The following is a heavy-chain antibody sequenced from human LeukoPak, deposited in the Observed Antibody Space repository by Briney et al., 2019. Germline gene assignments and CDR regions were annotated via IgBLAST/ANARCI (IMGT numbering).Heavy chain of an antibody. Sequence: SETLSLTCTVSGGSISDYYWSWFRQPPGKGLEWIGYIYYSGSTSYNPSLRSRVTISIDTSANRFSLELNSVTTADTAVYYCARSVTGRSQEEVDYWGQGTLVTVSS. J-gene: IGHJ4*02. CDR2: IYYSGST. CDR1: GGSISDYY. D-gene: IGHD3-10*01. V-gene: IGHV4-59*01. CDR3: ARSVTGRSQEEVDY.